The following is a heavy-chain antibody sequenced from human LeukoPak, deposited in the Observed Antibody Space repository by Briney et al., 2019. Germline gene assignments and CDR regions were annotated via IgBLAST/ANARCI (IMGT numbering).Heavy chain of an antibody. D-gene: IGHD4-11*01. Sequence: PGGSLRLSCAASGFTVSSNYMSWIRQPPVKVLEWIGEITHTGFTNYNPSLESRVVISVDTHHNQFSLKARSVAAADTAVYYCASRNIYSNYVDYWGQGTLVTVSS. CDR1: GFTVSSNY. CDR3: ASRNIYSNYVDY. CDR2: ITHTGFT. V-gene: IGHV4-34*01. J-gene: IGHJ4*02.